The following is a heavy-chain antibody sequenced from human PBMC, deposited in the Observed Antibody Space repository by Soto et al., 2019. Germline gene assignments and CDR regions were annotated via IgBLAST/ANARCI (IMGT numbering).Heavy chain of an antibody. D-gene: IGHD6-13*01. CDR2: IKQDGSQK. Sequence: GGSLRLSCAASGFTFSNYWMSWVRQAPGKGLEWVANIKQDGSQKYYVDSVKGRFTISRDNAKNSLYLEMNSLRAEDTAVYYCSRILPIESAGAPYWLDPWGQGTMVTVSS. V-gene: IGHV3-7*03. CDR1: GFTFSNYW. J-gene: IGHJ5*01. CDR3: SRILPIESAGAPYWLDP.